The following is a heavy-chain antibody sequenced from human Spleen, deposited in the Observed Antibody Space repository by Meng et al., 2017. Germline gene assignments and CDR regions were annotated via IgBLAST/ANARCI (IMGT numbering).Heavy chain of an antibody. CDR3: AREPFGGIIGH. V-gene: IGHV1-3*01. J-gene: IGHJ4*02. CDR2: INAGNGYT. CDR1: GYTFTGYA. Sequence: QVQLVQSGAQWKKLEASVKVSCKASGYTFTGYAIHWVRQAPGQRLEWMAYINAGNGYTKYSQKFQGRVTFTSDSSATTAYLELSSLRSEDTAMYYCAREPFGGIIGHWGQGTLVTISS. D-gene: IGHD3-16*02.